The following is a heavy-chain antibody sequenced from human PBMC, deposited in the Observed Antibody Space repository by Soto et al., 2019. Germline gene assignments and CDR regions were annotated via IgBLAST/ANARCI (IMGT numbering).Heavy chain of an antibody. V-gene: IGHV4-31*03. CDR1: GGSISSGGYY. D-gene: IGHD4-17*01. CDR2: IYYSGST. J-gene: IGHJ4*02. Sequence: QVQLQESGPGLVKPSQTLSLTCTVSGGSISSGGYYWSWIRQHPGKGPEWIGYIYYSGSTYYNTSLKSRITISVDTSKNQFSLKLSSVTAADTAVYYCAVTTVTHGRIDYWGQGTLVTVSS. CDR3: AVTTVTHGRIDY.